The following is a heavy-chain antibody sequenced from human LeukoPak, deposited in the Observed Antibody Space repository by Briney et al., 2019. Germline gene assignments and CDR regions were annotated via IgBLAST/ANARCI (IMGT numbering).Heavy chain of an antibody. D-gene: IGHD2-15*01. CDR3: ARGGICSGGRCYGAFDF. CDR1: GFTFSSYA. CDR2: ISYDGSNK. J-gene: IGHJ3*01. V-gene: IGHV3-30-3*01. Sequence: GGSLRLSCAASGFTFSSYAMQWVRQAPGKGLEWVAVISYDGSNKYYADSVKGRFTISRDNSKNTLYLQMNSLRAEDTAVYYCARGGICSGGRCYGAFDFWGQGTMVTVSS.